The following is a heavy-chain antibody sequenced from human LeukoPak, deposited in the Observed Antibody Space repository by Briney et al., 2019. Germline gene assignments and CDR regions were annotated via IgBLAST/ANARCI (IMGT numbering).Heavy chain of an antibody. D-gene: IGHD6-13*01. V-gene: IGHV3-20*04. CDR1: GFTFDDYG. J-gene: IGHJ4*01. CDR2: INWNGGST. CDR3: ARDGTAAGLYFDL. Sequence: SGGSLRLSCAASGFTFDDYGMSWVRQAPGKGLEWVSGINWNGGSTGYADSVKGRFTISRDNAKNSLYLQMSSLRAEDTAVYYCARDGTAAGLYFDLWGQGTLVTVSS.